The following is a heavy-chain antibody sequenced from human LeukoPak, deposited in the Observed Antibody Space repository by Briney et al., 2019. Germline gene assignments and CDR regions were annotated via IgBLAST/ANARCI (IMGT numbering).Heavy chain of an antibody. V-gene: IGHV3-33*01. J-gene: IGHJ4*02. CDR2: IWSDGTNK. Sequence: GGSLRLSCAASGFTFSNYGLHWVRQAPGKGLEGVGLIWSDGTNKFYADSVKGRFTISRDNSKNTLYLQMDSLRAEDAAVYYCAREEETSLYYYAYWGQGTLVTVSS. CDR3: AREEETSLYYYAY. CDR1: GFTFSNYG.